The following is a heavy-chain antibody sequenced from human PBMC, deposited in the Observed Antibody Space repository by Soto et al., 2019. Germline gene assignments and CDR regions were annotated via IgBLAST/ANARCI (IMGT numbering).Heavy chain of an antibody. CDR1: GGSISSGDYY. D-gene: IGHD2-2*02. Sequence: SDPLSLTCTVSGGSISSGDYYWSWIRQPPGKGLEWIGYIYYSGSTYYNPSLKSRVTISVDTSKNQFSLKLSSVTAADTAVYYCARDRGLDCSSTSCYRLGNWFDPWGQGTLVTVSS. V-gene: IGHV4-30-4*02. J-gene: IGHJ5*02. CDR3: ARDRGLDCSSTSCYRLGNWFDP. CDR2: IYYSGST.